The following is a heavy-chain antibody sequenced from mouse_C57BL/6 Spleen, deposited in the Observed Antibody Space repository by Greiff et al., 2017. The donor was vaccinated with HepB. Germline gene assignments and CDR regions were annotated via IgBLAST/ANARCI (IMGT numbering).Heavy chain of an antibody. V-gene: IGHV1-69*01. Sequence: QVHVKQPGAELVMPGASVKLSCKASGYTFTSYWMHWVKQRPGQGLEWIGEIDPSDSYTNYNQKFKGKSTLTVDKSSSTAYMQLSSLTSEDSAVYYCARTGYYGSSPYWYFDVWGTGTTVTVSS. CDR1: GYTFTSYW. CDR2: IDPSDSYT. D-gene: IGHD1-1*01. J-gene: IGHJ1*03. CDR3: ARTGYYGSSPYWYFDV.